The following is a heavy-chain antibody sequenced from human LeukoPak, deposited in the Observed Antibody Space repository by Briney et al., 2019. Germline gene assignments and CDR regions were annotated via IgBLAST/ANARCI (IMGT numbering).Heavy chain of an antibody. Sequence: ASVKVSCKTSGYTFPDYYVHWVRQAPGQGLEWMGRINPNSGGTNYAQKFQGRVTMTRDTSISTAYMELSRLRSDDTAVYYCARACSSTSCPLDYWGQGTLVTISS. CDR1: GYTFPDYY. CDR2: INPNSGGT. D-gene: IGHD2-2*01. V-gene: IGHV1-2*06. J-gene: IGHJ4*02. CDR3: ARACSSTSCPLDY.